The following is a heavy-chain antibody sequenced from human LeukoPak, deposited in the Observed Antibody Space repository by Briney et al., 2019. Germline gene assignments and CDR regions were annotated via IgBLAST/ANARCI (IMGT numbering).Heavy chain of an antibody. Sequence: PSETLSLTCAVYGGSFSGYYWSWIRQPPGKGLEWIGEINHSGSTNYNPSLKSRVTISVDTSKNQFSLKLSSVTAADTAVYYCARGKEAAAGTGIWFDPWGQGTLVTVSS. CDR3: ARGKEAAAGTGIWFDP. D-gene: IGHD6-13*01. CDR2: INHSGST. V-gene: IGHV4-34*01. CDR1: GGSFSGYY. J-gene: IGHJ5*02.